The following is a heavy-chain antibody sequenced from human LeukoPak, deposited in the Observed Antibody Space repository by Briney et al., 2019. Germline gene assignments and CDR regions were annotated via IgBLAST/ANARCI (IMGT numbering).Heavy chain of an antibody. CDR1: GFTFSSYA. Sequence: GGSLRLSCAASGFTFSSYAMSWVRQAPGKGLEWVSAISGSGGSKYYADSVKGRFTISRDNSKNTLYLQMNSLRVEDTAVYYCARRVVTTYYFDYWGQGTLVTVSS. CDR3: ARRVVTTYYFDY. J-gene: IGHJ4*02. V-gene: IGHV3-23*01. D-gene: IGHD4-23*01. CDR2: ISGSGGSK.